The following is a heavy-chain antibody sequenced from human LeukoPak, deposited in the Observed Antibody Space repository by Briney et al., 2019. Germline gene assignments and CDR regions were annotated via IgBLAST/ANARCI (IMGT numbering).Heavy chain of an antibody. CDR1: GYSFTNYL. D-gene: IGHD2-21*02. CDR3: ARRAYCGGDCTLAPYDYSAMDV. Sequence: GESLKISCKGSGYSFTNYLIVWVRQLPGKGLEWMGTIYPGHSDSGYSPSFQGHITISADKSINTAYLQWSSLKASDTAIYYCARRAYCGGDCTLAPYDYSAMDVWGRGTSVTVSS. CDR2: IYPGHSDS. J-gene: IGHJ6*02. V-gene: IGHV5-51*01.